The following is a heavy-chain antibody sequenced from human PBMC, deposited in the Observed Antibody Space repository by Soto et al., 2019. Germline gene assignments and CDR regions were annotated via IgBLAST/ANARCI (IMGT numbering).Heavy chain of an antibody. D-gene: IGHD6-19*01. J-gene: IGHJ5*02. V-gene: IGHV1-69*13. CDR3: ARDRGYGSGWYNWFDP. CDR1: GGTFSSYA. Sequence: SVKVSCKASGGTFSSYAISWVRQAPGQGLEWMGGIIPIFGTANYAQKFQGRVTITADESTSTAYMELSSLRSEDTAVYYCARDRGYGSGWYNWFDPWGQGTLVTVSS. CDR2: IIPIFGTA.